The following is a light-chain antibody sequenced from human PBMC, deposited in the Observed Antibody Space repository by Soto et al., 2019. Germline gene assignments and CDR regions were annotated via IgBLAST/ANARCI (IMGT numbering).Light chain of an antibody. CDR2: DAS. V-gene: IGKV1-5*01. CDR1: QSISSS. J-gene: IGKJ1*01. CDR3: QQYNSYHWT. Sequence: DIQMTQSPSTLSASVGDRVTVTCRASQSISSSLAWYQQKPGKAPELLIYDASSLESGVPSRFSGSGSGTEFTLTISSLQPDDSETYYCQQYNSYHWTFGQGTKVDIQ.